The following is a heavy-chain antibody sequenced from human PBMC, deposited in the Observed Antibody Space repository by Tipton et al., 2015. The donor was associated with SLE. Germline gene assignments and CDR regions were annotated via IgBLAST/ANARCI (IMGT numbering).Heavy chain of an antibody. CDR1: GVTTSSNF. CDR3: ARGPVSGRRYFDF. J-gene: IGHJ4*02. D-gene: IGHD6-19*01. V-gene: IGHV3-66*01. Sequence: SLRLSCAASGVTTSSNFMSWVRQAPGKGLEWVSVFFGADSTYYADSVKGRFIVSRDSSKNTLFLQMNSLRAEDTAVYYCARGPVSGRRYFDFWGQGTLVTVSS. CDR2: FFGADST.